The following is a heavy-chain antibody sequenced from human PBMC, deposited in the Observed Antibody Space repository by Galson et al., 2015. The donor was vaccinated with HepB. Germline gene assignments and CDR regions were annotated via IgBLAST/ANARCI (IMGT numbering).Heavy chain of an antibody. V-gene: IGHV4-39*07. CDR2: TTHYGRT. CDR3: ARVVDIKFQLLSVPYYFDY. D-gene: IGHD2-2*01. J-gene: IGHJ4*02. CDR1: GGSISSSSYY. Sequence: SETLSLTCTVSGGSISSSSYYWGWIRQSPGKGLEWIGETTHYGRTNYNPSLKSRVTISVDTSKNQISLKLGSATAADTAVYYCARVVDIKFQLLSVPYYFDYWGQGTLVTVSS.